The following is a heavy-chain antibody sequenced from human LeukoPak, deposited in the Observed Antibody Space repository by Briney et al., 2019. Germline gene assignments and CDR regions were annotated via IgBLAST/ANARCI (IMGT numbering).Heavy chain of an antibody. Sequence: ASVKVSCTASGDILNSYHIHWVRQAPGQGLEWMGIIKHSGGSTTYAQKFQGRLTMTRDTSTGTVDMELSSLTSEDTAVYYCARDFSWSVDYWGQGALVTVSS. CDR2: IKHSGGST. D-gene: IGHD6-13*01. CDR1: GDILNSYH. CDR3: ARDFSWSVDY. J-gene: IGHJ4*02. V-gene: IGHV1-46*02.